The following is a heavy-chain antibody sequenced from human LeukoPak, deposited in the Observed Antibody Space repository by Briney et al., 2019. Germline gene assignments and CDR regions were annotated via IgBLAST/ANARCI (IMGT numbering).Heavy chain of an antibody. Sequence: PGGSLRLSCAASGFTFTNYGMHWVRQAPGKGLEWVAVVWFDGTNKYYADSVKGRFTISRDNSKNTVYLQMNSLRAEDTAIYYCARDHVIKQAPPGYRGQGTLVTVSS. D-gene: IGHD3-10*01. J-gene: IGHJ4*02. V-gene: IGHV3-33*01. CDR1: GFTFTNYG. CDR2: VWFDGTNK. CDR3: ARDHVIKQAPPGY.